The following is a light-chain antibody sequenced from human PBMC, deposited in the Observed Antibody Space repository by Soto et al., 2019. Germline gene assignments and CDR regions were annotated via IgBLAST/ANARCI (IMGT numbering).Light chain of an antibody. Sequence: CRTSQSVSSYLAWYQQTPGQAPRLLIYDASNRATGIPARFSGSGSGTDFTLTILRLEHADFAVYSCQQGSSWPPITRGQGTRLEIK. CDR2: DAS. CDR3: QQGSSWPPIT. V-gene: IGKV3-11*01. J-gene: IGKJ5*01. CDR1: QSVSSY.